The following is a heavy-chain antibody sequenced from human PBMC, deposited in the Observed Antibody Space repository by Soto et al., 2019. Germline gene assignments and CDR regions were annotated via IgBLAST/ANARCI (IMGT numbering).Heavy chain of an antibody. J-gene: IGHJ4*02. CDR2: IYYSGST. CDR1: GGSISSGGYY. V-gene: IGHV4-31*03. CDR3: ARGTHNPAEADY. D-gene: IGHD6-13*01. Sequence: PSETLSLTCTVSGGSISSGGYYWSWVRQHPGKGLEWIGYIYYSGSTYYNPSLKSRVTISVDTSKNQFSLKLSSVTAADTAVYFCARGTHNPAEADYWGQGTLVTVSS.